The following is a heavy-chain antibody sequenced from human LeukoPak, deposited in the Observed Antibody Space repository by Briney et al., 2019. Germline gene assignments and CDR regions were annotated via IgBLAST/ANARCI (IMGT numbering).Heavy chain of an antibody. D-gene: IGHD6-19*01. Sequence: GGSLRLSCSASGFTFSSYAMHWVRKAPGKGLEYVSAISSNGGSTYYADSVKGRFTISRDNSKNTLYLQMSSLRAEDTAVYYCVKDLPPGIAVAGTFDYWGQGTLVTVSS. CDR3: VKDLPPGIAVAGTFDY. CDR2: ISSNGGST. V-gene: IGHV3-64D*09. CDR1: GFTFSSYA. J-gene: IGHJ4*01.